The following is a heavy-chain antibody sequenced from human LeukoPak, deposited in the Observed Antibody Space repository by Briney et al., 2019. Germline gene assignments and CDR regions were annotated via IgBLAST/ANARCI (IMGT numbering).Heavy chain of an antibody. CDR2: INPTGDST. CDR3: ARDIVVVPAAYFDY. D-gene: IGHD2-2*01. J-gene: IGHJ4*02. CDR1: GYTFTNYY. Sequence: ASVKVSCKASGYTFTNYYIHWVRQAPGQGLEWMGIINPTGDSTSYAQKFQARVTMTRDTSTNTVYMELSSLRSEDTAVYYCARDIVVVPAAYFDYWGQGTLVTVSS. V-gene: IGHV1-46*01.